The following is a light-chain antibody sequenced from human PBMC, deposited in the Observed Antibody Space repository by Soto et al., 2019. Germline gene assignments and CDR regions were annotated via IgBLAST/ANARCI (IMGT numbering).Light chain of an antibody. CDR1: SSDVGGYNY. J-gene: IGLJ2*01. CDR2: DVS. CDR3: CSYAGSYVV. Sequence: QSALTQPRSVSGSPGQSVTISCTGTSSDVGGYNYVSWYQQHPGKAPKLMIFDVSKRPSGVPDRFSGSKSGNTASLTISGLQAEDEADYYCCSYAGSYVVFGGGTKLTDL. V-gene: IGLV2-11*01.